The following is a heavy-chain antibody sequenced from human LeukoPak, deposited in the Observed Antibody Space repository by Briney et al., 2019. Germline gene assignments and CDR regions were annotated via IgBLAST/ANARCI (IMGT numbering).Heavy chain of an antibody. J-gene: IGHJ3*02. CDR3: ARSKPHYGDYLVDAFDI. V-gene: IGHV1-18*01. CDR2: ISAYNGNT. Sequence: ASVKVSCKASGYTFTSYGISWVRQAPGQGLEWMGWISAYNGNTNYAQKLQGRVTMTTDTSTSTAYMELRSLRSDDTAVYYCARSKPHYGDYLVDAFDIWGQGTMVTVSS. D-gene: IGHD4-17*01. CDR1: GYTFTSYG.